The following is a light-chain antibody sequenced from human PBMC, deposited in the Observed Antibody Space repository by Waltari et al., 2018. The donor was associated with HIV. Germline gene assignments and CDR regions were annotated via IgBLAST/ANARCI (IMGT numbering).Light chain of an antibody. CDR2: EVT. V-gene: IGLV2-23*02. Sequence: QSALTQPASVSGSPGQSITISCTGTNSNAGRVNFVSWYQQHPGTAPRLMIYEVTKRPSGISNRFSGSKSGNTASLTISGLQAEDEAYYYCSSYAGSNIWVFGGGTKLTVL. CDR3: SSYAGSNIWV. CDR1: NSNAGRVNF. J-gene: IGLJ3*02.